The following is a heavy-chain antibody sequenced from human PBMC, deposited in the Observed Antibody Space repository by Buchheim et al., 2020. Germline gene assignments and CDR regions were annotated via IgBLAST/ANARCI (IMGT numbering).Heavy chain of an antibody. J-gene: IGHJ4*02. D-gene: IGHD4-17*01. Sequence: QVQLVQSGPEMKKPGASVKVSCKASGYTFDNYAINWVRQAPGHGLEWMGWISAYSGNTHFAQKFQDRLTMTTDASTSTAYMELKSLRSHDTAVYFCGRHDYGDYDIDFWGPGT. CDR2: ISAYSGNT. CDR3: GRHDYGDYDIDF. CDR1: GYTFDNYA. V-gene: IGHV1-18*01.